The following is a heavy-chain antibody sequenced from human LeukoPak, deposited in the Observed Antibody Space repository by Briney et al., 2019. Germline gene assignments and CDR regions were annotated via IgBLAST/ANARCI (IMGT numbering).Heavy chain of an antibody. J-gene: IGHJ4*02. D-gene: IGHD1-26*01. CDR3: ARVWELSFDH. CDR2: SYSSGSR. Sequence: GGSLRLSCAASGXTVSTDHMSWVRQAPGKGLEWVAVSYSSGSRHYAESVKGRFTISRDNSKNTLDLQMNSLRAEDTALYYCARVWELSFDHWGQGTLVTVSS. CDR1: GXTVSTDH. V-gene: IGHV3-53*01.